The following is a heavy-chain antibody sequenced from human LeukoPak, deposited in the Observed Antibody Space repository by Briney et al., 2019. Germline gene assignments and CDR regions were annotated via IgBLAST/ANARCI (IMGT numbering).Heavy chain of an antibody. J-gene: IGHJ6*02. Sequence: ASVKVSCKASGYTFTSYGISWVRQAPGQGLEWMGWISAYSGNTNYAQKLQGRVTMTTDTSTSTAYMELRSLRSDDTAVYYCARGGMTTHYYYGMDVWGQGTTVTVSS. CDR1: GYTFTSYG. CDR2: ISAYSGNT. D-gene: IGHD4-11*01. V-gene: IGHV1-18*01. CDR3: ARGGMTTHYYYGMDV.